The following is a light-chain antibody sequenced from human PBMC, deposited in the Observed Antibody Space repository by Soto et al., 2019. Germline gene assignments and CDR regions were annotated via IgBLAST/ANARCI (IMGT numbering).Light chain of an antibody. Sequence: DIQMTQSPSTLSASIGDRVTITCRASQSISNWLAWYQQKPGKAPKVVIYDASSLESGVPSRFSGSGSGTEFTLTISSLQPDDFASYYCQQYNGNFGQGTKVDIK. CDR1: QSISNW. J-gene: IGKJ2*01. CDR2: DAS. V-gene: IGKV1-5*01. CDR3: QQYNGN.